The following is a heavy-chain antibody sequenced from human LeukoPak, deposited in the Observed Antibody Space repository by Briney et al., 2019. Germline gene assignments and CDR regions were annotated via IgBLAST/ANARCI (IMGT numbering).Heavy chain of an antibody. CDR1: GFTFSSYA. V-gene: IGHV3-23*01. D-gene: IGHD3-22*01. Sequence: HSGGSLRLSCAASGFTFSSYAMSWVRQAPGKGLEWVSAISGSGGSTYYADSVKGRFTISRDNSKNTLYLQMNSLRAEDTAVYYCARDYPFRGNYYDSSGYTYYYYGMDVWGQGTTVTVSS. J-gene: IGHJ6*02. CDR3: ARDYPFRGNYYDSSGYTYYYYGMDV. CDR2: ISGSGGST.